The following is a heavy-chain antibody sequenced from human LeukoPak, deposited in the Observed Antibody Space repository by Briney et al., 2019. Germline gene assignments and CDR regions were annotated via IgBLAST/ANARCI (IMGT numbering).Heavy chain of an antibody. CDR1: GYTFTSYY. CDR3: ARVRGDGYYDSSGAFDY. CDR2: INPSGGST. Sequence: ASVKVSCKASGYTFTSYYMHWVRQAPGQGLEWMGIINPSGGSTSYAQKFQGRVTMTRDTSTSTVYVELSSLRSEDTAVYYCARVRGDGYYDSSGAFDYWGQGTLVTVSS. D-gene: IGHD3-22*01. J-gene: IGHJ4*02. V-gene: IGHV1-46*01.